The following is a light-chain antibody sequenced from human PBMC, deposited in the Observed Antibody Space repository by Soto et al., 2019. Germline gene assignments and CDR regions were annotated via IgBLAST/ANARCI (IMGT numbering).Light chain of an antibody. CDR1: QSVSSSY. CDR3: QQYGSSPRT. CDR2: GAS. J-gene: IGKJ1*01. Sequence: EIVLTQSPGTLSLSLGERATLSCRASQSVSSSYLAWYQQKPGQAPRLLIYGASSRATGIPDRFSGSGSGTDFTLTISGLEPEDFAVYYCQQYGSSPRTFGQGTKVEIK. V-gene: IGKV3-20*01.